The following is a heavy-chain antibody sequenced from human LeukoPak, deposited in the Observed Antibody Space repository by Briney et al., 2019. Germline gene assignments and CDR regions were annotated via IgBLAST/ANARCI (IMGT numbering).Heavy chain of an antibody. J-gene: IGHJ4*02. CDR1: GGSISSYY. CDR2: IHYSGST. Sequence: PSETLSLTCTVSGGSISSYYWSWIRQPPGKGLECIGYIHYSGSTNYNPSLRSRVTISVDTSKNQFSLKLSSVTAADTAVYYCARRSYGTDYFDYWGQGTLVTVSS. D-gene: IGHD5-18*01. CDR3: ARRSYGTDYFDY. V-gene: IGHV4-59*08.